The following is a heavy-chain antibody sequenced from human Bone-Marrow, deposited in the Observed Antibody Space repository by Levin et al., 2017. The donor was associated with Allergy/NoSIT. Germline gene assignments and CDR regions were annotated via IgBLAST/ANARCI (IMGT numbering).Heavy chain of an antibody. D-gene: IGHD6-13*01. J-gene: IGHJ3*02. V-gene: IGHV3-9*01. CDR3: AKDISPPGSSWYGYAFDI. CDR1: GFTFDDCG. Sequence: GGSLRLSCAGSGFTFDDCGMHWVRQAPGKGLEWVSGTNWNSASTGYADSVKGRFTISRDNAKNSLYLQMNSLRAEDTVLYYCAKDISPPGSSWYGYAFDIGGQGTMVTVSS. CDR2: TNWNSAST.